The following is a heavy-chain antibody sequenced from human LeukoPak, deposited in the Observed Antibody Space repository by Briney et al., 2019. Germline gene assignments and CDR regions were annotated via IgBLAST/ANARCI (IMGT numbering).Heavy chain of an antibody. V-gene: IGHV5-51*01. Sequence: GESLKISCKGSGYSFTNNWIGWVRQMPGKGLEWMGIIYPGDSDTRYSPSFQGQVTISADKSISTAYLQWSSLKASDTAMYYCARVLTGYYYRFDYWGQGTLVTVSS. J-gene: IGHJ4*02. CDR2: IYPGDSDT. D-gene: IGHD3-9*01. CDR3: ARVLTGYYYRFDY. CDR1: GYSFTNNW.